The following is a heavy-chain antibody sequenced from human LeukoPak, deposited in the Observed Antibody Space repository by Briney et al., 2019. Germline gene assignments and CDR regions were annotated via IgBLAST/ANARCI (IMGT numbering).Heavy chain of an antibody. V-gene: IGHV3-23*01. CDR3: AKGLHGGVGYGGDV. CDR2: ISGTGGRT. D-gene: IGHD3-16*01. Sequence: GGSLRLSCTASGFTFSNYAMTWVRQAPGKGLEWVSSISGTGGRTYSADSVKGRFTISRDNSKNTLYLQMKNLRVEHTAVYYCAKGLHGGVGYGGDVWGQGTTVSVSS. CDR1: GFTFSNYA. J-gene: IGHJ6*02.